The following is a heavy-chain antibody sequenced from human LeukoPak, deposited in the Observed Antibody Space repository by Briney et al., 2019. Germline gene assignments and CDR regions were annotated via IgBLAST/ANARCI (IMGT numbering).Heavy chain of an antibody. D-gene: IGHD6-19*01. Sequence: QAGGSLRLSCAASGFTFSSYAMSWVRQAPGKGLEWVSAISGSGGSTYYADSVKGRFTISRDNSKNTLYLQMNSLRAEDTAVYYCAKASDWYGYYFDYWGQGTLVTVSS. CDR1: GFTFSSYA. V-gene: IGHV3-23*01. CDR3: AKASDWYGYYFDY. CDR2: ISGSGGST. J-gene: IGHJ4*02.